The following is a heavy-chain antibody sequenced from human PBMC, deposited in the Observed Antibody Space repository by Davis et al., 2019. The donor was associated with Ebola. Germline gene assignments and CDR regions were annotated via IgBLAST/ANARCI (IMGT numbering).Heavy chain of an antibody. J-gene: IGHJ6*02. CDR1: GDLFSGYY. Sequence: GSLRLSCAVYGDLFSGYYWTWIRQPPGKGLEWIGEINRRGSTNYNPSLKSRVTMSIDTSRNQFSLKLNSVTAADTAVYYCARSFGRGGMDVWGQGTTVTVSS. D-gene: IGHD3/OR15-3a*01. CDR3: ARSFGRGGMDV. V-gene: IGHV4-34*01. CDR2: INRRGST.